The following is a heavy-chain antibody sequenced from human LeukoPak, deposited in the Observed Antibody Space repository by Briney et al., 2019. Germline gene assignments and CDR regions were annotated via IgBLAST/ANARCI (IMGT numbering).Heavy chain of an antibody. CDR2: ISPSGRRT. Sequence: GGSLRLSCEASGFTFSTYAMFWVRQAPGKGLEWVSAISPSGRRTYYADSVKGRFTISRDNSKNTLYLQMNSLRAEDTAVYYCARGSECGGDCSNPLAYYYYGMDVWGQGTTVTVSS. D-gene: IGHD2-21*02. V-gene: IGHV3-23*01. CDR1: GFTFSTYA. J-gene: IGHJ6*02. CDR3: ARGSECGGDCSNPLAYYYYGMDV.